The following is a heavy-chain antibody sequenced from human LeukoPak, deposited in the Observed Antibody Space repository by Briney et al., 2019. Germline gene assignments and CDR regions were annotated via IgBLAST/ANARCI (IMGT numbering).Heavy chain of an antibody. CDR2: INPNSGGT. CDR1: GYTFTGYY. J-gene: IGHJ5*02. CDR3: ARGGRDSSSCYVPVALYNWFDP. D-gene: IGHD6-13*01. Sequence: ASVKVSCKASGYTFTGYYMHWVRQAPGQGLEWMGWINPNSGGTNYAQKFQGRVTMTRDTSISTAYMELSRLRSDDTAVYYCARGGRDSSSCYVPVALYNWFDPWGQGTLVTVSS. V-gene: IGHV1-2*02.